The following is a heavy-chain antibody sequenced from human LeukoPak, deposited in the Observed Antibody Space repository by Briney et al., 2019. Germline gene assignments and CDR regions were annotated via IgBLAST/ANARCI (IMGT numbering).Heavy chain of an antibody. CDR1: GYTFTDYY. V-gene: IGHV1-2*02. CDR2: INPYNGAT. J-gene: IGHJ5*02. D-gene: IGHD2-2*02. Sequence: GASVKVSCKASGYTFTDYYVHRVRQAPGEGLEWTGWINPYNGATNYAQKFQGRVTMTRDTSMSTVYMELNTLRSDDTAVYYCARAPFCDFSSCYTGHNWFDPWGQGTLVTVSS. CDR3: ARAPFCDFSSCYTGHNWFDP.